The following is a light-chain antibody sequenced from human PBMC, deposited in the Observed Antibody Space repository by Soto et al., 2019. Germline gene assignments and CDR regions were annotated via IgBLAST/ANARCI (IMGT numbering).Light chain of an antibody. Sequence: IRVSLSPSAISASEEDRVTIACRASQSISRYLNWYQQKPGIAPKLLIYAASSLQSWVPSRFSGSGSWTDFTRTISNLQHEDCATYFCPHCYSLLRPFGQGTKVDIK. CDR3: PHCYSLLRP. V-gene: IGKV1-39*01. J-gene: IGKJ1*01. CDR2: AAS. CDR1: QSISRY.